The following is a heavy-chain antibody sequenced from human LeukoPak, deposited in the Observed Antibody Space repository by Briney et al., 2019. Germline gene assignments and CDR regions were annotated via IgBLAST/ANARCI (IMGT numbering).Heavy chain of an antibody. CDR2: IIPIFGTA. CDR3: GFGERLIPRY. Sequence: SVKVSCKASGGTFSSYAISWVRQAPGQGLEWMGRIIPIFGTANYAQKFQGRVTITTDESTSTAYMELSSLRSDDTAVYYCGFGERLIPRYWGQGTLVTVSS. V-gene: IGHV1-69*05. D-gene: IGHD3-10*01. CDR1: GGTFSSYA. J-gene: IGHJ4*02.